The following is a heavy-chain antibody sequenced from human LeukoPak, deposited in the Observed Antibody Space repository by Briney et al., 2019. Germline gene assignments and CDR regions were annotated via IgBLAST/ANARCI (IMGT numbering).Heavy chain of an antibody. CDR1: GGSFSGYY. CDR2: INHSGST. V-gene: IGHV4-34*01. J-gene: IGHJ4*02. D-gene: IGHD3-10*01. CDR3: ARSGSYYSATIDY. Sequence: SETLSLTCAVYGGSFSGYYWSWIRQPPGKGLEWIGEINHSGSTNYNPSLKSRVTISVDTSKNQFSLKLSSVTATDTAVYYCARSGSYYSATIDYWGQGTLVTVSS.